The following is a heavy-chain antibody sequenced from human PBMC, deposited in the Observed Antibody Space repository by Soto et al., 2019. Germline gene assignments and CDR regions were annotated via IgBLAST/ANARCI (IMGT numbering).Heavy chain of an antibody. D-gene: IGHD3-16*02. V-gene: IGHV1-18*04. CDR2: ISAYNGNT. CDR3: ARSFGVRLGELSPLEVDY. CDR1: GYTFTSYG. J-gene: IGHJ4*02. Sequence: QVQLVQSGAEVKKPGASVKVSCKASGYTFTSYGISWVRQAPGQGLEWMEWISAYNGNTNYAQKLQGRVTMTTDTSTSTAYMELRSLRSDDTAVYYCARSFGVRLGELSPLEVDYWGQGTLVTVSS.